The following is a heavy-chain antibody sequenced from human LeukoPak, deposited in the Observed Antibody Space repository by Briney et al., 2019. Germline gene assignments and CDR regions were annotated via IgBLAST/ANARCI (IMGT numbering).Heavy chain of an antibody. D-gene: IGHD3-22*01. CDR2: IGAYNGNT. J-gene: IGHJ6*02. CDR3: ASTIYYYDSSGYYPVDYYYGMDV. V-gene: IGHV1-18*01. CDR1: GYTFTSYG. Sequence: ASVKVSCKASGYTFTSYGISWVRQAPGQGLEWMGWIGAYNGNTNYAQKLQGRVTMTTDTSTSTAYMELRSLRSDDTAVYYCASTIYYYDSSGYYPVDYYYGMDVWGQGTTVTVSS.